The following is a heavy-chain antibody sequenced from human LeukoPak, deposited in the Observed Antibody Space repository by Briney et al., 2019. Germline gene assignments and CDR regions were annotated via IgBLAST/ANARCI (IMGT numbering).Heavy chain of an antibody. V-gene: IGHV3-23*01. CDR1: GFTFSSYA. CDR3: AKKSPQESPVGPYWYLAL. J-gene: IGHJ2*01. CDR2: ISGSGDST. D-gene: IGHD1-26*01. Sequence: GGSLRLSCAASGFTFSSYAMSWVRQAPGKGLEWVSSISGSGDSTYYADSVKGRFSISRDNSEDTLYLQMNSLRVEDTAIYFCAKKSPQESPVGPYWYLALWGRGTLVIVSS.